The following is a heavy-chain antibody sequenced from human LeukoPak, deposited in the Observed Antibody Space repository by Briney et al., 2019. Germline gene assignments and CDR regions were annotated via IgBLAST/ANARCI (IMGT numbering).Heavy chain of an antibody. CDR3: ASRGAAGGYMDV. CDR1: GFTFSSFG. J-gene: IGHJ6*03. CDR2: IRSDGSNK. D-gene: IGHD6-13*01. V-gene: IGHV3-30*02. Sequence: GGSLRLSCAASGFTFSSFGMHWVRQAPGKGLGWVAFIRSDGSNKYNADSVKGRFTISRDNSKNTLYLQMNGLRAEDTAVYYCASRGAAGGYMDVWGKGTTVTVSS.